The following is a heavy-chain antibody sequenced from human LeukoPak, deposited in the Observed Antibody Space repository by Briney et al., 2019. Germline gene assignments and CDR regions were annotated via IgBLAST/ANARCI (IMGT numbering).Heavy chain of an antibody. V-gene: IGHV3-23*01. CDR2: ISGSGRTT. J-gene: IGHJ4*02. CDR1: GFTFSSYA. D-gene: IGHD1-1*01. Sequence: PGGSLRLSCAASGFTFSSYAMSWVRQAPGKGLEWVSGISGSGRTTYYADSVKGRFTISRDNSKNTLYLQMNGLRPEDTAVYYCETAIQLRPFWGQGTLVTVSS. CDR3: ETAIQLRPF.